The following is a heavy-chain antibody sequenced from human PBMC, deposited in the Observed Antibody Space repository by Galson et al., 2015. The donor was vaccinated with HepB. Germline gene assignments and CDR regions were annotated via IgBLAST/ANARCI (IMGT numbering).Heavy chain of an antibody. Sequence: ETLSLTCAVYGGSFSGYYWSWIRQPPGKGLEWIGEINHSGSTNYNPSLKSRVTISVDTSKNQFSLKLSSVTAADTAVYYCARVPAAATYFDYWGQGTLVTVSS. CDR2: INHSGST. CDR1: GGSFSGYY. CDR3: ARVPAAATYFDY. V-gene: IGHV4-34*01. D-gene: IGHD2-2*01. J-gene: IGHJ4*02.